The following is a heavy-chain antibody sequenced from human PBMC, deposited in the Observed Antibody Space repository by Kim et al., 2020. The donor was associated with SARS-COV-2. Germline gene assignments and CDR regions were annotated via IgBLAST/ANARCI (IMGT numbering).Heavy chain of an antibody. D-gene: IGHD3-22*01. CDR3: ARHIGDYYDSSAYFTLGYFDY. CDR1: GGSISSYY. V-gene: IGHV4-59*13. CDR2: IYYSGST. Sequence: SETLSLTCTVSGGSISSYYWSWIRQPPGKGLEWIGYIYYSGSTNYNPSLKSRVTISVDTSKNQFSLKLSSVTAADTAVYYCARHIGDYYDSSAYFTLGYFDYWGQGTLVTVSS. J-gene: IGHJ4*02.